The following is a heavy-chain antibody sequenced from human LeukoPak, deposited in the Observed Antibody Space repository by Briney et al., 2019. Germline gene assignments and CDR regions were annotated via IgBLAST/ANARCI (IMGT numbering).Heavy chain of an antibody. CDR1: GGTFSSYA. Sequence: SVKVSCKASGGTFSSYAISWVRPAPGQGLEWMGGIIPIFGTANYAQTFQGRVTITTDESTSTAYMELSSLRSEDTAVYYCARSSVGPSGIAAAGTGWFDPWGQGTLVTVSS. D-gene: IGHD6-13*01. J-gene: IGHJ5*02. V-gene: IGHV1-69*05. CDR3: ARSSVGPSGIAAAGTGWFDP. CDR2: IIPIFGTA.